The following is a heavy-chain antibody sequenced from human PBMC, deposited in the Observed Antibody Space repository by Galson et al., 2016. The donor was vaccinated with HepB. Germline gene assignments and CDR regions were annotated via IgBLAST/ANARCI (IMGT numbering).Heavy chain of an antibody. CDR3: ARDGDVQLIAAGGTYNQIGMYV. Sequence: SETLSLTCTVSGGSISRYSWNWIRQPAGKRLEWIGRFYAGGSTDYNPSLKNRVTMSVDTSTPQFSLKLRSVTAADTAVYYWARDGDVQLIAAGGTYNQIGMYVWGKGTTVTVSS. D-gene: IGHD6-13*01. V-gene: IGHV4-4*07. CDR1: GGSISRYS. CDR2: FYAGGST. J-gene: IGHJ6*04.